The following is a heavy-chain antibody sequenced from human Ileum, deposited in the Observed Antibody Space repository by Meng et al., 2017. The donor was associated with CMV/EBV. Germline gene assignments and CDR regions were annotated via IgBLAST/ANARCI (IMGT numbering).Heavy chain of an antibody. Sequence: LQARRPGLSHTHPPLSLTFTVSGGTISSGNYYWSWIRQPPGRGLEWIGYIYYSGSPYYKPSLKSRVTISLDTSKNQFSLNLRSVTATDSAVYYCVRQVVAASFDYWGQGALVTVSS. CDR1: GGTISSGNYY. V-gene: IGHV4-30-4*08. D-gene: IGHD2-15*01. CDR3: VRQVVAASFDY. J-gene: IGHJ4*02. CDR2: IYYSGSP.